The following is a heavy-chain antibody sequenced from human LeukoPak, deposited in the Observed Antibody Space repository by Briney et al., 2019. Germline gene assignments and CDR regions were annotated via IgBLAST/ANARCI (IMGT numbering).Heavy chain of an antibody. D-gene: IGHD2-8*02. CDR1: GFTFSSYG. CDR2: ISSDGSNK. Sequence: AGGSLRLSCAASGFTFSSYGMQWVRQAPGKGLEWVAVISSDGSNKYYADSVKGRFTISRDNSKNTLYLQMNSLRAEDTAVYYCAKVYSSGGSYFDYWGQGTLVTVSS. CDR3: AKVYSSGGSYFDY. J-gene: IGHJ4*02. V-gene: IGHV3-30*18.